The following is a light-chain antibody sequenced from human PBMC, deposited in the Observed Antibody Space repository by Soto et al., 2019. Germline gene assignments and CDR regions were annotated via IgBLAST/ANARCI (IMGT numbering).Light chain of an antibody. V-gene: IGKV1-5*01. Sequence: DIQMTQSPSTLSASVGDRVTITCRASQSISSWLAWYQQKPGQAPKLLIYDASSLESGVPSRFSGSGSGTEFALTISSLLPDDFATYYCQQYNSYSFGQGTKLEIK. J-gene: IGKJ2*01. CDR3: QQYNSYS. CDR1: QSISSW. CDR2: DAS.